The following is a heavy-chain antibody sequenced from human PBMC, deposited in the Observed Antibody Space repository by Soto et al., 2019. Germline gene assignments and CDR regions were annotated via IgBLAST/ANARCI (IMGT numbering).Heavy chain of an antibody. CDR2: ISAYNGNT. J-gene: IGHJ6*02. CDR1: GYTFTSYG. D-gene: IGHD2-2*01. V-gene: IGHV1-18*01. CDR3: ARDNPFYCSSTSCPDYYYYGMDV. Sequence: VASVKVSCKASGYTFTSYGISWVRQAPGQGLEWMGWISAYNGNTNYAQKLQGRVTMTTDTSTSTAYMELRSLRSDDTAVYYCARDNPFYCSSTSCPDYYYYGMDVWGQGTTVTVSS.